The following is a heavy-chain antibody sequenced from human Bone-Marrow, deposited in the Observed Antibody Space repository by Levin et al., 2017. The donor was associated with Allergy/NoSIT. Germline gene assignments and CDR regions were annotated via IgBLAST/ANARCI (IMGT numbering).Heavy chain of an antibody. V-gene: IGHV4-59*08. D-gene: IGHD2-2*01. CDR2: IYYSGST. CDR3: ARLGGVVPAATDGYFDR. J-gene: IGHJ2*01. CDR1: GGSINSHY. Sequence: ASETLSLTCTVSGGSINSHYWSWIRQPPGKGLEWIGYIYYSGSTSYNPSLKSRVTISVDTSKNHFSLKLTSVTAADTAVYYCARLGGVVPAATDGYFDRWGRGTLVTVSS.